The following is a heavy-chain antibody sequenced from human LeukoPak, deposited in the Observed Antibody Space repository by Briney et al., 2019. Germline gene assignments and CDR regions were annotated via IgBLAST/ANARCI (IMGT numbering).Heavy chain of an antibody. V-gene: IGHV3-23*01. D-gene: IGHD3-3*01. CDR2: ISGSGGST. J-gene: IGHJ4*02. Sequence: LSGGSLRLSCAASGFTFSSYAMSWVRQAPGKGLEWVSAISGSGGSTYYADSVKGRFTISRDNSKNTLYLQMNSLRAEDTAVYYCAKGGIFWSGYMALLSNFDYWGQGTLVTVSS. CDR1: GFTFSSYA. CDR3: AKGGIFWSGYMALLSNFDY.